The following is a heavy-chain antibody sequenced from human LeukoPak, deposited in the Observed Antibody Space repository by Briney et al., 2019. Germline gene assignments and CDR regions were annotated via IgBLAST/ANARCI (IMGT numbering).Heavy chain of an antibody. J-gene: IGHJ4*02. V-gene: IGHV3-21*01. Sequence: GGSLRLSCAASGFTFSSYSMNWVRQAPGKGLEWVSSISSSSSYIYYADSVKGRFTISRDNAENSLYLQMNSLRAEDTAVYYCARQVDYSNYGFDYWGQGTLVTVSS. CDR3: ARQVDYSNYGFDY. D-gene: IGHD4-11*01. CDR1: GFTFSSYS. CDR2: ISSSSSYI.